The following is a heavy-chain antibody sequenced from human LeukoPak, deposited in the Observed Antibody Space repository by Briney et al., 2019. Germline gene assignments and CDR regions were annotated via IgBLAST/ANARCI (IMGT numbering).Heavy chain of an antibody. Sequence: PSETLSLTCTVSGDSISSSDYYWSWIRQPPGKGLEWIGEINHSGSTNYNPSLKSRVTISVDTSKNQFSLKLSSVTAADTAVYYCARRWSSSWYRGWFDPWGQGTLVTVSS. D-gene: IGHD6-13*01. CDR1: GDSISSSDYY. V-gene: IGHV4-39*07. CDR3: ARRWSSSWYRGWFDP. CDR2: INHSGST. J-gene: IGHJ5*02.